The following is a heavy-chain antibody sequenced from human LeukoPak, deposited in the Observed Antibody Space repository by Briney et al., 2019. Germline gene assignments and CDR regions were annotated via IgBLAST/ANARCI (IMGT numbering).Heavy chain of an antibody. J-gene: IGHJ4*02. CDR3: ARRGGLAGYCSSTRDRIDY. CDR2: IYYSGST. Sequence: KPSETISLTCIVSGGSLSSSSYYWGWIRQPPGKGLEWIGSIYYSGSTYYNPSLKSRVTISVDTSKNQFSLKLSSVTAADTAVYYCARRGGLAGYCSSTRDRIDYWGQ. D-gene: IGHD2-2*01. CDR1: GGSLSSSSYY. V-gene: IGHV4-39*01.